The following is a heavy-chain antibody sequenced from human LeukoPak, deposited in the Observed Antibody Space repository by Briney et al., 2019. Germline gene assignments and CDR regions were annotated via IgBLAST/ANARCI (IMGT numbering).Heavy chain of an antibody. J-gene: IGHJ4*02. CDR3: ARFQASGYDYFDY. V-gene: IGHV3-30*02. Sequence: PGGSLRLSCAASGFTFTNYGIHWFRQAPGKGLEWVAFIRFDGTKEYYADSVKGRFTISRDNSKRTLYLQMNSLRAEDTAVYYCARFQASGYDYFDYWGQGTLVTVSS. D-gene: IGHD5-12*01. CDR2: IRFDGTKE. CDR1: GFTFTNYG.